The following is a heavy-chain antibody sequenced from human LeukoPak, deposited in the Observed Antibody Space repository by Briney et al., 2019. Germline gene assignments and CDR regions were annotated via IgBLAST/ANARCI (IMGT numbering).Heavy chain of an antibody. V-gene: IGHV3-30*04. CDR3: ARDRQPIAPYYYMDV. J-gene: IGHJ6*03. Sequence: GGSLRLSCAASEFTFNNYAMHWVRQAPGKGLEWVAVISYDGSNKYYADSVKGRFTISRDNSKNTLYLQMNSLRAEDTAVYYCARDRQPIAPYYYMDVWGKGTTVTVSS. CDR2: ISYDGSNK. D-gene: IGHD6-13*01. CDR1: EFTFNNYA.